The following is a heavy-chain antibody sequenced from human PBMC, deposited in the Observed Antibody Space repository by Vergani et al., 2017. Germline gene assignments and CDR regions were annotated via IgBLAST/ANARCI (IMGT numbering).Heavy chain of an antibody. CDR1: GFSVSDNY. J-gene: IGHJ6*04. V-gene: IGHV3-66*02. Sequence: EVRLVDSGGGLVQPGGSLRLSCAASGFSVSDNYMSWVRQAPGKGLEWVSILYVVGTSDYADSVKGRFTGSRDISKNTLHLQLNSLGVEDTAVYFCSYGMDVWGEGTTVTVSS. CDR2: LYVVGTS. CDR3: SYGMDV.